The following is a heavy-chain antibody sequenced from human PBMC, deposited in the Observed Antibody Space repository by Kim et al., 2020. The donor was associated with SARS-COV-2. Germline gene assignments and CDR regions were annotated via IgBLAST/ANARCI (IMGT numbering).Heavy chain of an antibody. CDR1: GGSFSGYY. V-gene: IGHV4-34*01. J-gene: IGHJ6*02. CDR3: ARVPRRYCSGGSCYSGEYYYYYYGMDV. D-gene: IGHD2-15*01. CDR2: INHSGST. Sequence: SETLSLTCAVYGGSFSGYYWSWIRQSPGKGLEWIGEINHSGSTNYNPSLKSRVTISVDTSKNQFSLKLSSVTAADTAVYYCARVPRRYCSGGSCYSGEYYYYYYGMDVWGQGTTVTVSS.